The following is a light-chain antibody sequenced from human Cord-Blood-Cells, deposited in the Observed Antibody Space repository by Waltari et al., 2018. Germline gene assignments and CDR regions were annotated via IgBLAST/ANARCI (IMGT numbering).Light chain of an antibody. CDR1: QSISSY. V-gene: IGKV1-39*01. CDR3: QQSYSTPYT. J-gene: IGKJ2*01. CDR2: AAS. Sequence: DIQMTQSPSSLSASVGDRVTITCRASQSISSYLNRYQPKPGKAPKLLIYAASSLQSGVPSRFSGSGSGTDFTLTISSLQPEDFATYYCQQSYSTPYTFGQGTKLEIK.